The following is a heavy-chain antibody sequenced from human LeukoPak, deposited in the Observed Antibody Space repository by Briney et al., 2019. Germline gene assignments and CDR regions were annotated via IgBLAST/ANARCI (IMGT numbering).Heavy chain of an antibody. CDR3: AKGRRFLEWSLYYFDY. CDR2: IRDDGDAQ. Sequence: PGGSLRLSCAASGFSFRHYGMYWVRQAPGKGLEWVSFIRDDGDAQYYADSVKGRFTISRDNSNNALFLQMNGLRAEDTAVYYCAKGRRFLEWSLYYFDYWGQGTLVTVSS. D-gene: IGHD3-3*01. CDR1: GFSFRHYG. V-gene: IGHV3-30*02. J-gene: IGHJ4*02.